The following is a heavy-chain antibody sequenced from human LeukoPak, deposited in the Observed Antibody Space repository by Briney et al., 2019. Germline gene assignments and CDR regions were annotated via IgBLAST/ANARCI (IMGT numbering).Heavy chain of an antibody. J-gene: IGHJ4*02. Sequence: GGSLRLSCAASGFTFSTYSMNWVRQAPGKGLDWVSYISSSSTTINYADSVKGRFTISRDNAKNSLYLQMNSLRDENTAVYYCVRDRGGYSEFDYWGQGTLVTVSS. V-gene: IGHV3-48*02. CDR1: GFTFSTYS. D-gene: IGHD5-18*01. CDR3: VRDRGGYSEFDY. CDR2: ISSSSTTI.